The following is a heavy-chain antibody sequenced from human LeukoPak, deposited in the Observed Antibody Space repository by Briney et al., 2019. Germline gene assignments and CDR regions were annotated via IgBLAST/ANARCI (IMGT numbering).Heavy chain of an antibody. CDR1: GYTFTGYY. Sequence: WASVKVSCKASGYTFTGYYMHWVRQAPGQGLEWMGWINPNSGGTNYAQKFQGRISMTRDTSISTAYMELSRLRSDDTAVYYCAREMGSSSWFLSGFDYWGQGTLVTVSS. J-gene: IGHJ4*02. CDR2: INPNSGGT. CDR3: AREMGSSSWFLSGFDY. D-gene: IGHD6-13*01. V-gene: IGHV1-2*02.